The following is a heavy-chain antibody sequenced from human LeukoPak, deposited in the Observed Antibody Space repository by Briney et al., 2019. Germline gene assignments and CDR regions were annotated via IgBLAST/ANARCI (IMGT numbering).Heavy chain of an antibody. D-gene: IGHD4-17*01. CDR1: GFAFSSSN. Sequence: PGGSLRLSCAASGFAFSSSNLNWFRQAPGKGLEWDSSITSYGHTYYPDSLQGRFSISRDNAKNSLYLQMISLRAEDTAIYYCARADYGDYGVDYWGQGTLVTVSS. J-gene: IGHJ4*02. CDR3: ARADYGDYGVDY. V-gene: IGHV3-21*01. CDR2: ITSYGHT.